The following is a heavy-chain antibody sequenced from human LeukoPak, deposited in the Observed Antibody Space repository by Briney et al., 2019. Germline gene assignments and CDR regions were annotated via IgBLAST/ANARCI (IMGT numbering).Heavy chain of an antibody. J-gene: IGHJ4*02. CDR3: ATSTVAGGYFDY. Sequence: SETLSLTCIVSGDSGGSISSYYHSWIRQPPGKGLEWIGHIYYAGSTNYNPSLKSRVTMSVDTSKNQFSLKLSSVTAADTAVYYCATSTVAGGYFDYWGQGTLVTVSS. V-gene: IGHV4-59*01. CDR1: GDSGGSISSYY. D-gene: IGHD4-11*01. CDR2: IYYAGST.